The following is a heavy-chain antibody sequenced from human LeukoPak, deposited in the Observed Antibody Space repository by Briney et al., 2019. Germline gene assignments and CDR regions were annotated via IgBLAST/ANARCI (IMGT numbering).Heavy chain of an antibody. CDR3: ARGGDILTKRKHVVTAIPLDY. Sequence: SETLSLTCTVSGGSISSYYWSWIRQPPGKGLEWIGYIYYSGSTNYNPSLKSRVTMSVDTSKNQFSVKLTSVTAADTAVYYCARGGDILTKRKHVVTAIPLDYWGQGTLVTVSS. J-gene: IGHJ4*02. D-gene: IGHD2-21*02. CDR2: IYYSGST. CDR1: GGSISSYY. V-gene: IGHV4-59*08.